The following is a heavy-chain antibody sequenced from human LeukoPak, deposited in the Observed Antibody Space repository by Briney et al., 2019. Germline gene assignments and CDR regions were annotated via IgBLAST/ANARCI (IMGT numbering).Heavy chain of an antibody. CDR1: GFVFSIYT. V-gene: IGHV3-64D*06. CDR2: ISGSGNGAST. Sequence: SGGSLRLSCSASGFVFSIYTMYWVRQAPGKGPEYVSTISGSGNGASTYYADSVKGRFTISRDDSKSLLYLQMNGLRGEDTAVYYCVKDFGRVRGTPDSWGQGTLVTVSS. J-gene: IGHJ4*02. D-gene: IGHD3-16*01. CDR3: VKDFGRVRGTPDS.